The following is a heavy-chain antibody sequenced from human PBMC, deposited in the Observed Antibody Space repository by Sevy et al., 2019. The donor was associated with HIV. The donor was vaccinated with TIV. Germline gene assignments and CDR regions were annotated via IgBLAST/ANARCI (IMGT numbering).Heavy chain of an antibody. V-gene: IGHV3-23*01. Sequence: GGSLRLSCVASGFTFSSFGMSWVRQAPGKGLQFVSVISGSGGSPYHTDSVKGRFSISRDNSKNTVYLQMNSLRVEDTAVYYCAKGSGYLDSWGQGTLVIVSS. J-gene: IGHJ4*02. D-gene: IGHD6-19*01. CDR1: GFTFSSFG. CDR3: AKGSGYLDS. CDR2: ISGSGGSP.